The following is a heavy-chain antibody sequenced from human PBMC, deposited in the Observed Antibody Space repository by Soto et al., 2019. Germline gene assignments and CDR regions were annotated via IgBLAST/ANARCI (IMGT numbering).Heavy chain of an antibody. CDR3: ARVRKVWQLGRIDY. V-gene: IGHV4-34*01. CDR1: GGSFSGYY. CDR2: INHSGNT. D-gene: IGHD6-6*01. J-gene: IGHJ4*02. Sequence: SSETLSLTCAVYGGSFSGYYWSWIRQPPGKGLEWIGEINHSGNTNYNPSLKSRVTISVDTSKNQFSLKLSSVTAADTAVYYCARVRKVWQLGRIDYWGQGTLVTVSS.